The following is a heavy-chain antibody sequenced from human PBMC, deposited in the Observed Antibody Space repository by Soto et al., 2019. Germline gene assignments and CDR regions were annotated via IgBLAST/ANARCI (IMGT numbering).Heavy chain of an antibody. CDR2: IYYSGST. J-gene: IGHJ4*02. D-gene: IGHD2-15*01. Sequence: PSETLFLTCTVSGGSISSGGYYWSWIRQHPGKGLEWIGYIYYSGSTYYNPSLKSRVTISVDTSKNQFSLKLSSVTVADTAVYYCARRGIGARIDYWGQGTLVTVSS. V-gene: IGHV4-31*03. CDR1: GGSISSGGYY. CDR3: ARRGIGARIDY.